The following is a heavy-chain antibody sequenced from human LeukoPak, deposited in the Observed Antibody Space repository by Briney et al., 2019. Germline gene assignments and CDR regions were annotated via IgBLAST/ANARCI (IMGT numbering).Heavy chain of an antibody. D-gene: IGHD6-13*01. CDR2: IYSGGST. Sequence: PGGSLRLSCAASGFTVSSNYMSWVRQAPGKGLEWVSVIYSGGSTYYSDSVRGRFTISTDSSKNTLYLQMNSLGTEDTAVYYCARHGLAAARYYFDYWGQGSLVSVSS. CDR3: ARHGLAAARYYFDY. V-gene: IGHV3-53*01. J-gene: IGHJ4*02. CDR1: GFTVSSNY.